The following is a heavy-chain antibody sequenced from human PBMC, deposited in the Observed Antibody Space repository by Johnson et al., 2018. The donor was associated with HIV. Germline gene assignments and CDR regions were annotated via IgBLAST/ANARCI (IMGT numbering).Heavy chain of an antibody. CDR1: GFTFSSYA. V-gene: IGHV3-23*04. J-gene: IGHJ3*02. CDR2: ISGSGGST. D-gene: IGHD4-17*01. CDR3: AREREDYGDNHDAFDI. Sequence: EVQLVESAGGLIQPGGSLRLSCAASGFTFSSYAMSWVRQAPGKGLEWVSAISGSGGSTYYADSVKGRFTISRDYAKNSLYLRMNSLRAEETALYYCAREREDYGDNHDAFDIWGQGTMVTVSS.